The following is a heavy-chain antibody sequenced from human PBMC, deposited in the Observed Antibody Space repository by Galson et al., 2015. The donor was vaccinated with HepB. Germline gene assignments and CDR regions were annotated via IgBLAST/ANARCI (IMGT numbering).Heavy chain of an antibody. CDR3: ARDGTDPYSSGWYRPVGGWYFDL. D-gene: IGHD6-19*01. J-gene: IGHJ2*01. CDR2: ISSSSSTI. V-gene: IGHV3-48*04. CDR1: GFTFSSYS. Sequence: SLRLSCAASGFTFSSYSMNWVRQAPGKGLEWVSYISSSSSTIYYADSVKGRFTISRDNAKNSLYLQMNSLRAEDTAVYYCARDGTDPYSSGWYRPVGGWYFDLWVRGTLVTVAS.